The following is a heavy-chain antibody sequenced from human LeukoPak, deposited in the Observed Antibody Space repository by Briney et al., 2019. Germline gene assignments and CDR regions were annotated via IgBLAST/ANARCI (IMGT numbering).Heavy chain of an antibody. J-gene: IGHJ4*02. CDR1: GYTFTSYG. D-gene: IGHD3-9*01. CDR2: ISAYNGNT. Sequence: ASVKVSCKASGYTFTSYGISWVRQAPGQGLEWMGWISAYNGNTNYAQKLQGRVTMTTDTSTSTAYMELRSLRSDDTAVYYRARVFLGYDILTGYCMAHFDYWGQGTLVTVSS. CDR3: ARVFLGYDILTGYCMAHFDY. V-gene: IGHV1-18*01.